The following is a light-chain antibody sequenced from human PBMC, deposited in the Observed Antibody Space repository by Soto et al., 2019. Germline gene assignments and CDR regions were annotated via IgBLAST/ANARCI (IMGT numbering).Light chain of an antibody. V-gene: IGKV3-20*01. CDR3: QQYGSSPRT. CDR1: QSVSSNY. CDR2: GAF. J-gene: IGKJ1*01. Sequence: PAKRVTLSCRASQSVSSNYLAWYQQKPGQAPRLLIYGAFKRATGIPDRFSGSGSGTDFTLTISRMEPEDFAVYCCQQYGSSPRTSGQGTKVAIK.